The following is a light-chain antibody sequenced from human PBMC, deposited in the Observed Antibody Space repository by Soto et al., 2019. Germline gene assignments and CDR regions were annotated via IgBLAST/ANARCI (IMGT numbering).Light chain of an antibody. CDR1: QSVSSY. Sequence: EIVLTQSPATLSLSPGERATLSCRASQSVSSYLAWYQQKPGQAPRLLIYDASNRATGIPARFSGSGSGTDFTLTISSLEPDDLAVYYCHQRSNGRLTFGQGTDVEIK. CDR2: DAS. V-gene: IGKV3-11*01. J-gene: IGKJ1*01. CDR3: HQRSNGRLT.